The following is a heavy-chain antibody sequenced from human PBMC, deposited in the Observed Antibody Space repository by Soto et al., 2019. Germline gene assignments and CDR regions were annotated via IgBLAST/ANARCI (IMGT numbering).Heavy chain of an antibody. Sequence: GGSLRLSCAASGFSVTDHYMTWVRQAPGKGLEWVSVLYTGGSAYYGDSVKVRFTISRDSSTNTLYLHMNSLKVGDTAFYFCARSFNDWTTYFDSWSEGTLVTVSS. CDR2: LYTGGSA. D-gene: IGHD3-9*01. J-gene: IGHJ4*02. CDR3: ARSFNDWTTYFDS. V-gene: IGHV3-53*01. CDR1: GFSVTDHY.